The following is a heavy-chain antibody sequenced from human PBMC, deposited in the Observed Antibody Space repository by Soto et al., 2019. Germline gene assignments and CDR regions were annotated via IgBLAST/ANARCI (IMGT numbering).Heavy chain of an antibody. CDR2: INHSGST. V-gene: IGHV4-34*01. Sequence: SETLSLTCAVYSGSFSGYYWSWIRQPPGKGLEWIGEINHSGSTNYNPSLKSRVTISVDTSKNQFSLKLSSVAAADTAVYYCARGYCSGGSCYPGRYYYYYMDVWGKGTTVTVSS. J-gene: IGHJ6*03. D-gene: IGHD2-15*01. CDR1: SGSFSGYY. CDR3: ARGYCSGGSCYPGRYYYYYMDV.